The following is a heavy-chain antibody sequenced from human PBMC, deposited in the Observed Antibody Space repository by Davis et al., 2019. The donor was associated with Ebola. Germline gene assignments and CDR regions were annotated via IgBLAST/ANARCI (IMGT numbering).Heavy chain of an antibody. CDR3: ARSPAYYDILTGYSPTTFDY. CDR2: IYYSGTT. J-gene: IGHJ4*02. V-gene: IGHV4-59*01. Sequence: PSETLSLTCTVSGGSISSYYWNWIRQTPGKGPEWIGYIYYSGTTNYNPSLKSRVTISVDTSKNQFSLKLSSVIAADTAVYYCARSPAYYDILTGYSPTTFDYWGQGTLVTVSS. CDR1: GGSISSYY. D-gene: IGHD3-9*01.